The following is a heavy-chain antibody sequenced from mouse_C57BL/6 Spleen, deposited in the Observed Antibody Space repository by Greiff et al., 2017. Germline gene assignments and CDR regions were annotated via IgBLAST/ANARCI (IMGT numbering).Heavy chain of an antibody. CDR1: GYTFTSYW. Sequence: QVQLQQPGAELVRPGTSVKLSCTASGYTFTSYWMHWVKQRPGQGLEWIGVIDPSDSYTNYNQKFKGKATLTVDTSSSTAYMQLSSLTSEDSAVYYCARLAYYDYWYFDVWGTGTTVTVSA. V-gene: IGHV1-59*01. CDR3: ARLAYYDYWYFDV. CDR2: IDPSDSYT. J-gene: IGHJ1*03. D-gene: IGHD2-4*01.